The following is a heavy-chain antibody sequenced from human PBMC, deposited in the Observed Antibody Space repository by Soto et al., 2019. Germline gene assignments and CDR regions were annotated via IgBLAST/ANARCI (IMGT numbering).Heavy chain of an antibody. J-gene: IGHJ6*02. Sequence: GESLKISCAASGFTFRSYGMHWVRQAPGKGLEWVAIISYDGSNKNYADSVKGRFTISRDNSRNTLYLQMNSLRAGDTAVYYCGRHITLGTYCSGDSCHSYSSRMDVWGQGTTVTLSS. CDR3: GRHITLGTYCSGDSCHSYSSRMDV. CDR2: ISYDGSNK. D-gene: IGHD2-15*01. V-gene: IGHV3-30-3*01. CDR1: GFTFRSYG.